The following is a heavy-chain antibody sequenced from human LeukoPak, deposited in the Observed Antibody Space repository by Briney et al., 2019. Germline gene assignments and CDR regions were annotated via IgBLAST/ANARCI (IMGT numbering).Heavy chain of an antibody. CDR1: GGSISSYY. J-gene: IGHJ3*02. V-gene: IGHV4-59*08. CDR3: ARLRDAFDI. CDR2: IYYSGST. D-gene: IGHD4-17*01. Sequence: PSETLSLTCTVSGGSISSYYWRWIRQPPGKGLEWIGYIYYSGSTNYNPSLKSRVTISVDTSKNQFSLKLSSVTAADTAVYYCARLRDAFDIWGQGTMVTVSS.